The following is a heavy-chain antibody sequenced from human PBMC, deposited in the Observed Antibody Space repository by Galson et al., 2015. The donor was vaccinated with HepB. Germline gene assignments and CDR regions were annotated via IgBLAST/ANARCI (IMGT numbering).Heavy chain of an antibody. V-gene: IGHV3-66*01. CDR3: ARGEAVDY. J-gene: IGHJ4*02. CDR2: IYSDGTT. D-gene: IGHD6-19*01. CDR1: GFTVSSNY. Sequence: SLRLSCAVSGFTVSSNYMSWVRQASGKGLQWVSVIYSDGTTHYADSVNGRFTISRDNSKNTLFLQMNNLRAEDTAVYYCARGEAVDYWGQGTLVTVSS.